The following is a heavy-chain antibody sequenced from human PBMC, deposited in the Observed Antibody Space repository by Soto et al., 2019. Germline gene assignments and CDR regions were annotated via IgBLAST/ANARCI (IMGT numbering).Heavy chain of an antibody. V-gene: IGHV3-23*01. J-gene: IGHJ6*02. CDR1: GFIFGHYA. CDR2: ISGRGDST. CDR3: AKALDGXXXXFYAMGV. Sequence: GGSLRLSCAGSGFIFGHYAMTWVRQAPGKGLEWISAISGRGDSTYYADAVKGRFTISRDNSKNTLYLQMNSLRFDDTAVYYCAKALDGXXXXFYAMGVXXQGTTVTVSS. D-gene: IGHD1-1*01.